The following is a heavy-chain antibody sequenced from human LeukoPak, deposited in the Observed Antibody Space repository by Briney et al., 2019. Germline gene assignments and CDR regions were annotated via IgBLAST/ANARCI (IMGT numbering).Heavy chain of an antibody. Sequence: SQTLSLTCTVSGASISSGGYYWSWIRQHPGKGLEWFGYIYYSGSTYYNPSLKSRFTISVDTSKNQFSLKLSSVTAADTAVYYCASSYSSSSSHYYYYYMDVWGKGTTVTVSS. V-gene: IGHV4-31*03. CDR3: ASSYSSSSSHYYYYYMDV. CDR1: GASISSGGYY. CDR2: IYYSGST. D-gene: IGHD6-6*01. J-gene: IGHJ6*03.